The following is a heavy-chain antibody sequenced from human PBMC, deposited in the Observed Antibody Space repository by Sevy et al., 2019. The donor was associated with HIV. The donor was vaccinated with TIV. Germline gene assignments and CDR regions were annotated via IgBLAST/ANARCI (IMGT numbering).Heavy chain of an antibody. Sequence: GGSLRLSCAASGFPFSNFAMSWVRQAPGKGLEWVSTLIGGGSRTYYADSVTGRFIISRDNSRNTLYLQMNSLRAEDTAIYYCAKRRVQTGLSGGGANYGMDVCGRGTTVTVSS. CDR1: GFPFSNFA. D-gene: IGHD2-8*02. CDR3: AKRRVQTGLSGGGANYGMDV. CDR2: LIGGGSRT. J-gene: IGHJ6*02. V-gene: IGHV3-23*01.